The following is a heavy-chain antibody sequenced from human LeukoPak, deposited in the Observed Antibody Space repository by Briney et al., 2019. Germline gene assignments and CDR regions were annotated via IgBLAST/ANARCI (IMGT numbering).Heavy chain of an antibody. CDR2: IKQDGSPK. V-gene: IGHV3-7*01. CDR1: GFTSSGYW. Sequence: GGSLRLSCAASGFTSSGYWMSWVRQAPGKGLEWVASIKQDGSPKKYVDPVRGRFTISGDNAKNSVYLQMNSLRAEDTAVYYCAKLARGDGFDLWGQGTKVTVSS. J-gene: IGHJ3*01. CDR3: AKLARGDGFDL.